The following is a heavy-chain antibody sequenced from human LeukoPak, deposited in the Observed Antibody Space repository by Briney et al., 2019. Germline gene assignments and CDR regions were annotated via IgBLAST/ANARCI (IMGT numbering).Heavy chain of an antibody. CDR3: ARGGGRITIFGEVIAGAFDI. D-gene: IGHD3-3*01. V-gene: IGHV1-3*01. CDR1: GYTFTSYA. CDR2: INAGNGNT. Sequence: ASVKVSCKASGYTFTSYAMHWVRQAPGQRLEWMGWINAGNGNTKYSQKFQGRVTITRDTSASTAYMELSSLRSEDTAVYYCARGGGRITIFGEVIAGAFDIWGQGTMVTVSS. J-gene: IGHJ3*02.